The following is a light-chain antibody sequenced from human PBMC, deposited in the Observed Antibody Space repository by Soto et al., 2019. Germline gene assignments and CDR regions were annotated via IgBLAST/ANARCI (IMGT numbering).Light chain of an antibody. CDR2: LSSDGSH. CDR1: SGHSSYS. CDR3: QTWGTGYVV. Sequence: QAVVTQSPSASASLGASVKLTCTLSSGHSSYSIAWHQQPPEKGPRYLMSLSSDGSHTKGDGIPDRFSGSSSGAERYLTISSLQSEDEADNYCQTWGTGYVVFGGGTQLTVL. J-gene: IGLJ2*01. V-gene: IGLV4-69*01.